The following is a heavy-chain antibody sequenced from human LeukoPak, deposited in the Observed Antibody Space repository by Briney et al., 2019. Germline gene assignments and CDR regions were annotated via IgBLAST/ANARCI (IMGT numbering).Heavy chain of an antibody. D-gene: IGHD2-2*01. CDR3: ARVTQYQLPRATFDF. V-gene: IGHV4-59*01. Sequence: SETLSLTCTVSGXSISSYYWSWIRQRPGKGLELIGHIFYSGSTNYNASLRSRVTISVDASKTQFSLRLSSVTAAETAVYYCARVTQYQLPRATFDFWGQGTMVSVSS. CDR1: GXSISSYY. J-gene: IGHJ3*01. CDR2: IFYSGST.